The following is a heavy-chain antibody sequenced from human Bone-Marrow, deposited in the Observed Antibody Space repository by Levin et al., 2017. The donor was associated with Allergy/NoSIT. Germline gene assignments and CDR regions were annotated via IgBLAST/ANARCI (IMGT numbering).Heavy chain of an antibody. CDR2: SYSGGDT. CDR1: GFSVANSF. V-gene: IGHV3-53*01. D-gene: IGHD3-16*01. J-gene: IGHJ6*02. Sequence: SCAGFGFSVANSFMSWVRQAPGKGLEWVSLSYSGGDTEYADSVKGRFTISRDNSRNTVHLEMNSLRAEDTAIYYCARGPEATYAGMDVWGQGTTVTVS. CDR3: ARGPEATYAGMDV.